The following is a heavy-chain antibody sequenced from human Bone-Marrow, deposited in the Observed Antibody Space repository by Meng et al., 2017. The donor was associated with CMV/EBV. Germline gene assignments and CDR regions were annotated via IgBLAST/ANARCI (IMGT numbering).Heavy chain of an antibody. CDR3: ARDGHYDILTGYYYFDY. Sequence: ASVKVSCKASGYTFTNYEINWVRQAAGQGLEWMGIINPSGGSTSYAQKLQGRVTMTTDTSTSTAYMELRSLRSDDTAVYYCARDGHYDILTGYYYFDYWGQGTLVTVSS. CDR1: GYTFTNYE. J-gene: IGHJ4*02. V-gene: IGHV1-46*01. D-gene: IGHD3-9*01. CDR2: INPSGGST.